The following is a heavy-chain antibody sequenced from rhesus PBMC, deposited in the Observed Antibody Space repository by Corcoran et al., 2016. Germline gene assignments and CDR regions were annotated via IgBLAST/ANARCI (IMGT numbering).Heavy chain of an antibody. V-gene: IGHV3S25*01. Sequence: EVQLVESGGGLAKPGGSLRLSCAASGFTFSSYWMNWVRQAPGKGLEWVSAINSGGGSTYYADSVKGRFTISRDNSKNTHSLQMNSLRAEDTAVYYCAKEWGYSGSDYWGQGVLVTVSS. CDR3: AKEWGYSGSDY. D-gene: IGHD6-25*01. CDR2: INSGGGST. CDR1: GFTFSSYW. J-gene: IGHJ4*01.